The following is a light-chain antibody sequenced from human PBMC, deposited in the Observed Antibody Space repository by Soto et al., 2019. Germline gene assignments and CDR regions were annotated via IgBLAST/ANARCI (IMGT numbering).Light chain of an antibody. CDR1: QTLSPNY. Sequence: DIVLTQSPGTLSLSPVERATLSCISSQTLSPNYLAWCQQKPGHPPRLLIYGSSKRATGIPDRFSGSGSGTDFTLTISRLEPDDFGVYFCQQYSALPMTFGQGTRLEI. CDR2: GSS. V-gene: IGKV3-20*01. CDR3: QQYSALPMT. J-gene: IGKJ5*01.